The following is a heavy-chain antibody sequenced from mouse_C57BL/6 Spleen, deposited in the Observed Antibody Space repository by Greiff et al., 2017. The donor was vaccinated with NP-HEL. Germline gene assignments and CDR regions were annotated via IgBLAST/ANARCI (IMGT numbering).Heavy chain of an antibody. CDR1: GFTFSSYA. CDR3: ARNNYGSRGWYFDV. CDR2: ISDGGSYT. D-gene: IGHD1-1*01. Sequence: EVKLVESGGGLVKPGGSLKLSCAASGFTFSSYAMSWVRQTPEKRLEWVATISDGGSYTYDPDNVKGRFTISRDNAKNKLYLQMSHLKSEDTAMYYCARNNYGSRGWYFDVWGTGTTVTVSS. J-gene: IGHJ1*03. V-gene: IGHV5-4*03.